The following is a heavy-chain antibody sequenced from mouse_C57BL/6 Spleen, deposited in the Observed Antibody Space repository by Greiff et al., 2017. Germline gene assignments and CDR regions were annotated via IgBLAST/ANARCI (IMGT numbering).Heavy chain of an antibody. V-gene: IGHV1-39*01. CDR2: INPNYGTT. D-gene: IGHD2-4*01. CDR1: GYSFTDYN. CDR3: ASFYYDSYYAMDY. Sequence: VQLQQSGPELVKPGASVKISCKASGYSFTDYNMNWVKQSNGKSLEWIGVINPNYGTTRYNQTFKGKATLHVDQSSITAYMQLNSLTSEDSAVYYCASFYYDSYYAMDYWGQGTSVTVSS. J-gene: IGHJ4*01.